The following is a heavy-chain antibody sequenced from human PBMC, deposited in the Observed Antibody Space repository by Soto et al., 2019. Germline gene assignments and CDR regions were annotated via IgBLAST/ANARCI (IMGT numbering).Heavy chain of an antibody. J-gene: IGHJ6*02. V-gene: IGHV4-34*01. CDR2: INHSGST. CDR3: ARERGAAMVYYYYYGMDV. D-gene: IGHD5-18*01. Sequence: KTSETLSLTCAVYGGSFSGYYWSWIRQPPGKXLEWIGEINHSGSTNYNPSLKSRVTISVDTSKNQFSLKLSSVTAADTAVYYCARERGAAMVYYYYYGMDVWGQGTTVTVSS. CDR1: GGSFSGYY.